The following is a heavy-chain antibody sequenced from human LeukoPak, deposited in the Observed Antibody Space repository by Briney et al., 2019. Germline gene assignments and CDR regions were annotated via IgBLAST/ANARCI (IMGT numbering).Heavy chain of an antibody. CDR1: GYTSTGYY. CDR3: ARARPGSIVVVPAATRFDP. Sequence: ASVKVSCKASGYTSTGYYMHGVRQAPGQGLEWMGWINPNSGGTNYAQKFQGRVTMTRDTSISTAYMELSRLRSDDTAVYYCARARPGSIVVVPAATRFDPWGQGTLVTVSS. CDR2: INPNSGGT. J-gene: IGHJ5*02. V-gene: IGHV1-2*02. D-gene: IGHD2-2*01.